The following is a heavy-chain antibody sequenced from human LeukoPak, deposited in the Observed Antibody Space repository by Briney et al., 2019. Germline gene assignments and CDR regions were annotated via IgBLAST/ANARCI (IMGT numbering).Heavy chain of an antibody. Sequence: SETLSLTCAVYGGSFSGYYWSWIRQPPGKGLEWIGEINHSGSTDYNPSLKSRVTISVDTSKNQFSLKLSSVTAADTAVYYCARGRYLPLYFDYWGQGTLVTVSS. J-gene: IGHJ4*02. V-gene: IGHV4-34*01. CDR3: ARGRYLPLYFDY. CDR2: INHSGST. D-gene: IGHD3-16*02. CDR1: GGSFSGYY.